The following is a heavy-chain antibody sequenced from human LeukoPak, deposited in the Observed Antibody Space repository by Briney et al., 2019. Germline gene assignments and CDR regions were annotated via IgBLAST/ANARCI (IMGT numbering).Heavy chain of an antibody. J-gene: IGHJ4*02. Sequence: GGSLRLSCAASGFTFSSYGMHWVRQAPGKGLEWVAVIWYDGSNKYYADSVKGRFTISRDNSKNTLYLQMNSLRAEDTAVYYCASLICCSSTSCPLSYCGQGTLVTVSS. D-gene: IGHD2-2*01. CDR2: IWYDGSNK. V-gene: IGHV3-33*01. CDR3: ASLICCSSTSCPLSY. CDR1: GFTFSSYG.